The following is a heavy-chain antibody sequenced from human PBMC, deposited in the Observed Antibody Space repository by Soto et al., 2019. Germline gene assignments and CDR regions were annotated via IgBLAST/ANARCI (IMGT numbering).Heavy chain of an antibody. CDR2: IYYSGST. V-gene: IGHV4-31*03. Sequence: PSETLSLTCTVSGGSISSGGYYWSWIRQHPGKGLEWIGYIYYSGSTYYNPSLKSRVTISVDTSKNQFSLKLSSVTAADTAVYYCAREITNYYYDSSGYSSYYGMDVWGQGTTVTVS. CDR1: GGSISSGGYY. CDR3: AREITNYYYDSSGYSSYYGMDV. D-gene: IGHD3-22*01. J-gene: IGHJ6*02.